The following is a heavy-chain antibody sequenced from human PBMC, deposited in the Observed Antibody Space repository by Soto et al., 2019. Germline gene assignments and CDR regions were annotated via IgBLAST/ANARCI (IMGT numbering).Heavy chain of an antibody. Sequence: QVQLVQSGAEVKKPGSSVKVSCKASGGTFSSYAISWVRQAPGQGLEWMGGIIPIFGTANYAQKFQGRVTITADESTSTADMELSSLRSEDTAVYYCARVVRLGELSFWCEWYFVLWGRGTLVTVSS. D-gene: IGHD3-16*02. CDR2: IIPIFGTA. J-gene: IGHJ2*01. CDR1: GGTFSSYA. V-gene: IGHV1-69*01. CDR3: ARVVRLGELSFWCEWYFVL.